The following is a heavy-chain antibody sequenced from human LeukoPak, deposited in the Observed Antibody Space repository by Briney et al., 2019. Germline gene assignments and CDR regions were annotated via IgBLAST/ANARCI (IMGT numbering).Heavy chain of an antibody. CDR3: ARVLKAGWFAQFDP. J-gene: IGHJ5*02. V-gene: IGHV4-4*09. CDR1: RGSNSSYY. CDR2: IYTSGST. Sequence: PSETLSLTCTVSRGSNSSYYWSWLRQPPGKGLEWIGYIYTSGSTNYNPSLKSRVTISVDTSKNQFSLKLSSVTAADTAVYYCARVLKAGWFAQFDPWGQGTLVTVSS. D-gene: IGHD3-10*01.